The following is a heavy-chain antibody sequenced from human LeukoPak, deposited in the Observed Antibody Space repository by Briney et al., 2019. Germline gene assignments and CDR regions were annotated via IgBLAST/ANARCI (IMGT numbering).Heavy chain of an antibody. Sequence: PSETLSLTCTVSGGSISSHSWSWIRQPPGKGLEWIGNIYNSGTTNYNPSLESRVTISVDTSKNQLSLQLTSVTAADTAVYYCTKATQWLAFDYWGRGTLVTVSS. J-gene: IGHJ4*02. CDR1: GGSISSHS. V-gene: IGHV4-59*11. D-gene: IGHD6-19*01. CDR2: IYNSGTT. CDR3: TKATQWLAFDY.